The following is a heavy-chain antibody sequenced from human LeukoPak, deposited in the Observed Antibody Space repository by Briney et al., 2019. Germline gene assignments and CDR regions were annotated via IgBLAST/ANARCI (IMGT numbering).Heavy chain of an antibody. CDR2: INHSGST. CDR1: SGSFSGYY. V-gene: IGHV4-34*01. D-gene: IGHD2-21*02. J-gene: IGHJ4*02. Sequence: PSETLSLTCAVYSGSFSGYYWSWIRQPPGKGLEWIGEINHSGSTNYNPSLKSRVTISVDTSRNSFSLELSSVTAADTAVYYCARVGYCGGDCYPFDYWGQGTLTTISS. CDR3: ARVGYCGGDCYPFDY.